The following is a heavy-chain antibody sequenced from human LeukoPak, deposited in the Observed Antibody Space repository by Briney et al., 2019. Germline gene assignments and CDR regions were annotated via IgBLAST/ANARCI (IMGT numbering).Heavy chain of an antibody. Sequence: GGSLRLSCAASGFTFSSYWMHWVRQAPGKGLVWVSVIYSGGSTYYADSVKGRFTISRHNSKNTLYLQMNSLRAEDTAVYYCARGGYWGQGTLVTVSS. CDR1: GFTFSSYW. CDR2: IYSGGST. CDR3: ARGGY. J-gene: IGHJ4*02. V-gene: IGHV3-53*04.